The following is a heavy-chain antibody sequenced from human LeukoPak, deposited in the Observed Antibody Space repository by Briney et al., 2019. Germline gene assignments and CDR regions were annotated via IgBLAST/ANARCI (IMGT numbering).Heavy chain of an antibody. CDR3: ATSGRTDYYYYYMDV. V-gene: IGHV4-59*12. Sequence: SETLSLTCTVSGGSISSYYWSWIRQPPGKGLEWIGYIYYSGSTNYNPSLKSRVTISVDTSKNQFSLKLSSVTAADTAVYYCATSGRTDYYYYYMDVWGKGTTVTVSS. D-gene: IGHD2-15*01. CDR2: IYYSGST. J-gene: IGHJ6*03. CDR1: GGSISSYY.